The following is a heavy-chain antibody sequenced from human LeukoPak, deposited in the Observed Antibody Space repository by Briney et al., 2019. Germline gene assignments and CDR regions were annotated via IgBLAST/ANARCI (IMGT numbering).Heavy chain of an antibody. D-gene: IGHD2-15*01. CDR1: GFTFSGYA. V-gene: IGHV3-23*01. CDR3: AKVVAGTLRAPFDY. J-gene: IGHJ4*02. Sequence: GGSLRLSCAASGFTFSGYAMSWVRQAPGKGLEWVSAISGSGGSTYYADSVKGRFTISRDNSKNTLYLQMNSLRAEDTAVYYCAKVVAGTLRAPFDYWGQGTLVTVSS. CDR2: ISGSGGST.